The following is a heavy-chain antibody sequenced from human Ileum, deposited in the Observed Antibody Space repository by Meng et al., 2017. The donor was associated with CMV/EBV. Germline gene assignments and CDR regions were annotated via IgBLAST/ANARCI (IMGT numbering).Heavy chain of an antibody. Sequence: QGQLQESGPGLVKPSQTLSLTCTVSGGSISSGDYYWSWIRQPPGKGLEWIGYIYYSGSTYYNPSLKSRVTISVDTSKNQFSLKLSSVTAADTAVYYCARERRYYGSGSYYTAHWGQGTLVTVSS. D-gene: IGHD3-10*01. CDR3: ARERRYYGSGSYYTAH. V-gene: IGHV4-30-4*08. J-gene: IGHJ4*02. CDR1: GGSISSGDYY. CDR2: IYYSGST.